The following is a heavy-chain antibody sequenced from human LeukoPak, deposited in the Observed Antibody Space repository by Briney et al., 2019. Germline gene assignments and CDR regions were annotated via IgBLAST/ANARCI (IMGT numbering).Heavy chain of an antibody. D-gene: IGHD2-15*01. CDR2: IYPGDSDT. CDR1: GYSFTSYW. V-gene: IGHV5-51*01. Sequence: GESLKISCKGSGYSFTSYWIGRVRQMPGKGLEWMGIIYPGDSDTRYSPSFQGQVTISADKSISTAYLQWSSLKASDTAMYYCARRYCSGGSCYGSPFDYWGQGTLVTVSS. CDR3: ARRYCSGGSCYGSPFDY. J-gene: IGHJ4*02.